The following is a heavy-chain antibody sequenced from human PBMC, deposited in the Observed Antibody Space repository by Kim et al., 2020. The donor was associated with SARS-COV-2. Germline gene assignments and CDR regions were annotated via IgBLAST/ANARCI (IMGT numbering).Heavy chain of an antibody. V-gene: IGHV1-18*04. CDR1: GYPFSGYG. D-gene: IGHD4-17*01. CDR3: ARDGDYTVDY. Sequence: ASVKVSCKTSGYPFSGYGITWVRQAPGQGLEWMAWISFYNGNSHYAQNFQGRVTLTKDSPTTTAYMELRSLRSDDTAMYYCARDGDYTVDYWGQGTLVTVSP. CDR2: ISFYNGNS. J-gene: IGHJ4*02.